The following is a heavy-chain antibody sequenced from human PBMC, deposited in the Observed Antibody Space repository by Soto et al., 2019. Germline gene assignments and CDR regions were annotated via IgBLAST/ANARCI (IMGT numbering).Heavy chain of an antibody. CDR2: IWYDGSNK. J-gene: IGHJ3*02. Sequence: QVQLVESGGGVVQPGRSLRLSCAASGFTFSSYGMHWVRQAPGKGLEWVAVIWYDGSNKYYADSVKGRFTISRDNSKNTLYLQMNSLRAEDTAVCYCARGYGVGATKGTDDAFDIWGQGTMVTVSS. CDR1: GFTFSSYG. V-gene: IGHV3-33*01. CDR3: ARGYGVGATKGTDDAFDI. D-gene: IGHD1-26*01.